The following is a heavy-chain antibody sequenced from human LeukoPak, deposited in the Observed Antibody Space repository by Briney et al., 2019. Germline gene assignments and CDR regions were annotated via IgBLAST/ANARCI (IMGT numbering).Heavy chain of an antibody. CDR2: IYYSGST. CDR3: ARYDGYSYGYETDY. D-gene: IGHD5-18*01. J-gene: IGHJ4*02. CDR1: GGSISSSSYY. V-gene: IGHV4-39*01. Sequence: PSETLSLTCTVSGGSISSSSYYWGWIRQPPGKGLEWIGSIYYSGSTYYNPSLKSRVTISVDTSKNQFSLKLSSVTAADTAVYYCARYDGYSYGYETDYWGQGTLVTVSS.